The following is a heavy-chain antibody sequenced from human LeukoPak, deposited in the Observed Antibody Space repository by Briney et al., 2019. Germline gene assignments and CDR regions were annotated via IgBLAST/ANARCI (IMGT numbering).Heavy chain of an antibody. CDR2: ISYDGSNK. J-gene: IGHJ4*02. CDR1: GFTFSSYA. CDR3: AGKIGARIAARFG. V-gene: IGHV3-30-3*01. D-gene: IGHD6-6*01. Sequence: GRSLRLSCAASGFTFSSYAMHWVRQAPGKGLEWVAVISYDGSNKYYADSVKGRFTISRDNSKNTLYLQMNSLRAEDTAVYYCAGKIGARIAARFGWGQGTLVTVSS.